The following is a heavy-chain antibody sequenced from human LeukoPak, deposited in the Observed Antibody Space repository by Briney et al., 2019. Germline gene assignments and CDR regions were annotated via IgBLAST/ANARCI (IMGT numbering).Heavy chain of an antibody. D-gene: IGHD6-19*01. J-gene: IGHJ4*02. CDR2: FDPEDGET. CDR3: ATATHGSSGWYGGLYYFDY. Sequence: ASVKVSCKVSGYTLTELSMYWVRQAPGKGLEWMGDFDPEDGETIYAQKFQGRVTMTEDTSTDTAYMELSSLRSEDTAVYYCATATHGSSGWYGGLYYFDYWGQGTLVTVSS. CDR1: GYTLTELS. V-gene: IGHV1-24*01.